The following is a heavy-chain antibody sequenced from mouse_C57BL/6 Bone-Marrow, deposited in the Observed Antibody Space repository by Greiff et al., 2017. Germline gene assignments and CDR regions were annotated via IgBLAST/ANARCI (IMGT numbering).Heavy chain of an antibody. CDR1: GFTFSDFY. Sequence: EVKLMESGGGLVQSGRSLRLSCATSGFTFSDFYMEWVRQAPGKGLEWIAASRNKANDYTTEYSASVKGRFIVSRDTSQSILYLQMNALRAEDTTIYYYARESLDYAFDNWGQGTTLTVSS. CDR2: SRNKANDYTT. V-gene: IGHV7-1*01. J-gene: IGHJ2*01. D-gene: IGHD2-4*01. CDR3: ARESLDYAFDN.